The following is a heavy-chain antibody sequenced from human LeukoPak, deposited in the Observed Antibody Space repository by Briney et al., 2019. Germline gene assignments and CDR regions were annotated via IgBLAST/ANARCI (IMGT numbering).Heavy chain of an antibody. CDR2: IYYSGNT. Sequence: PSETLSLTCTVSGGSISNYYWSWIRQPPGKGLEWVGYIYYSGNTDYNPSLKSRVTMSVDTSRNQFSLKLNSVTAADTAVYYCATITGVRRWYFDLWARGTLVTVSS. CDR1: GGSISNYY. D-gene: IGHD1-20*01. J-gene: IGHJ2*01. V-gene: IGHV4-59*01. CDR3: ATITGVRRWYFDL.